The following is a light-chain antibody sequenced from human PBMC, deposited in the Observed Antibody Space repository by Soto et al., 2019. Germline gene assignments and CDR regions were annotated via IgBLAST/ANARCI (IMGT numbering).Light chain of an antibody. V-gene: IGLV2-14*01. J-gene: IGLJ1*01. CDR2: EVS. CDR1: SSDVGGYNY. CDR3: SSYSISTAYL. Sequence: LTQPASVSGSPGQSITISFTGTSSDVGGYNYVSWYQQHPGKAPKLMIFEVSNRPSGVSYRFSGSKSGNTASLTISGLQAEDEADYFCSSYSISTAYLFGTGTKVTVL.